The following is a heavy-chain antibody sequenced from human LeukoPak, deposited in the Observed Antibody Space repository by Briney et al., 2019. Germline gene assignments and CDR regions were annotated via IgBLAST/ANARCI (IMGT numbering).Heavy chain of an antibody. CDR1: GYTFSSYA. Sequence: GRSLRLSCAASGYTFSSYAMSWVRQAPGKGPEWVSTISIDGGRTYYADSVKGRFTVSRDTSKNTLYLQMNSLRAEDTAVYYCARKGIGSSRYQNMDVWGKGTTVTVSS. CDR3: ARKGIGSSRYQNMDV. V-gene: IGHV3-23*01. J-gene: IGHJ6*03. CDR2: ISIDGGRT. D-gene: IGHD6-25*01.